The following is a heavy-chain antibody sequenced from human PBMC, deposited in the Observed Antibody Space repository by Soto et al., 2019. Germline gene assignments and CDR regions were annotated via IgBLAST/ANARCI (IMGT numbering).Heavy chain of an antibody. CDR2: IYYSGST. V-gene: IGHV4-31*03. J-gene: IGHJ5*02. CDR3: ARTDYGDYDVDRWFDP. Sequence: SETLSLTCTVSGGSISSGGYYWSWIRQHPGKGLEWIGYIYYSGSTYYNPSLKSRVTISVDTSKNQFSLKLSSVTAADTAVYYCARTDYGDYDVDRWFDPWGQGTLVTVS. D-gene: IGHD4-17*01. CDR1: GGSISSGGYY.